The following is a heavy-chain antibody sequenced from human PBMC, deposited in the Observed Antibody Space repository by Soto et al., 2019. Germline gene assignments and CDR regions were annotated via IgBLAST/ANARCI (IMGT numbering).Heavy chain of an antibody. D-gene: IGHD4-4*01. J-gene: IGHJ6*02. V-gene: IGHV3-23*01. Sequence: PVGSLRLSCAASGFTFSSYAMSWVRQAPGKGLEWVSAISGSGGSTYYADSVKGRFTVSRDNSKNTLYLQMNSLRAEDTAVYYCATGERVTTVISAYYYGMDVWGQGTTVTVSS. CDR3: ATGERVTTVISAYYYGMDV. CDR2: ISGSGGST. CDR1: GFTFSSYA.